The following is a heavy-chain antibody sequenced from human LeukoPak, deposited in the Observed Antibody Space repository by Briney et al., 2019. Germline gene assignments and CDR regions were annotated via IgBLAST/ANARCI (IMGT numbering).Heavy chain of an antibody. CDR1: GGSFSGYY. CDR2: INHSGST. CDR3: ARHRRLRTGSPRIDY. J-gene: IGHJ4*02. D-gene: IGHD3/OR15-3a*01. V-gene: IGHV4-34*01. Sequence: MSSETLSLTCAVYGGSFSGYYWSWIRQPPGKGLEWIGEINHSGSTNYNPSLKSRVTISVDTSKNQFSLKLSSVTAADTAVYYCARHRRLRTGSPRIDYWGQGTLVTVSS.